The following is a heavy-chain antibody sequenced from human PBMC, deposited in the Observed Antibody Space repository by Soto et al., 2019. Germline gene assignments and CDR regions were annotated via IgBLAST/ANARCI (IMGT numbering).Heavy chain of an antibody. CDR2: ISGAGGSS. Sequence: PGGSLRLSCAPSGFTFSTYAISWVRQAPGKGLEWVSAISGAGGSSYYADSVKGRFTISRDNSKDTLYLQMNSLRADDTAVYYCAKGSEQWLGPMYFDSWGQGTLVTVSS. D-gene: IGHD6-19*01. CDR3: AKGSEQWLGPMYFDS. CDR1: GFTFSTYA. J-gene: IGHJ4*02. V-gene: IGHV3-23*01.